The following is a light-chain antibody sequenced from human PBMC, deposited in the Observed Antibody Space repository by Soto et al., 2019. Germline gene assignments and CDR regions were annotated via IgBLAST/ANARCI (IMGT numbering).Light chain of an antibody. CDR2: EVT. J-gene: IGLJ2*01. CDR3: SSYAGINNFVV. CDR1: SSDVGTYNY. V-gene: IGLV2-8*01. Sequence: QSALTQPPSASGSAGQSVTISCTGTSSDVGTYNYVSWYQQHPGKAPKLMIYEVTKRPSGVPDRFSGSRSAITASLTVSGLQAEDEADYYCSSYAGINNFVVFGGGTKVTVL.